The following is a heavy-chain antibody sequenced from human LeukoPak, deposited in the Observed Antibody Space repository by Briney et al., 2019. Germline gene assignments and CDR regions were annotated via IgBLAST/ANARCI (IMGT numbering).Heavy chain of an antibody. CDR2: ISRSGSTI. J-gene: IGHJ5*02. V-gene: IGHV3-11*01. CDR1: GFTLSDYY. Sequence: GGSLRLSCAASGFTLSDYYMSWSRQAPGKGLEWVSYISRSGSTINYADSVKGRFTNSRDNANKSLYLQMNSLRAEDTAVYYCARDRDVDTAMVLFDPWGQGALVTVSS. CDR3: ARDRDVDTAMVLFDP. D-gene: IGHD5-18*01.